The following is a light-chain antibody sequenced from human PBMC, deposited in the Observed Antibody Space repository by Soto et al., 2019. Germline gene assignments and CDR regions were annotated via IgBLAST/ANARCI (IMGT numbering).Light chain of an antibody. Sequence: QSVLTQPPSASGTPGQRVTISCSGSSSNIGSNTVNWYQNFPGTAPKLLIYSSILRPSGVPDRFSGSKSGTSASLAISGLQSEDEADYYCAAWDDSLNGVVFGGGTKLTVL. CDR2: SSI. CDR3: AAWDDSLNGVV. CDR1: SSNIGSNT. J-gene: IGLJ3*02. V-gene: IGLV1-44*01.